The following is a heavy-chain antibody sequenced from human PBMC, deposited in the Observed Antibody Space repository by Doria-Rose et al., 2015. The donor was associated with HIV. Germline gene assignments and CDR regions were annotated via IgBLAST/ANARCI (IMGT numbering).Heavy chain of an antibody. CDR2: MNPNSGNT. J-gene: IGHJ4*02. CDR3: ARGVLGDHYGDLDYLDY. Sequence: VQLVQSGAEVKKPGASVKVSCKPPGYTFTSYDINWVRQATGQGLEWMGWMNPNSGNTGYAQKFQGRVTMTRNTSISTAYMELSSLRSEDTAVYCCARGVLGDHYGDLDYLDYWGQGTLVTDSS. V-gene: IGHV1-8*02. CDR1: GYTFTSYD. D-gene: IGHD4-17*01.